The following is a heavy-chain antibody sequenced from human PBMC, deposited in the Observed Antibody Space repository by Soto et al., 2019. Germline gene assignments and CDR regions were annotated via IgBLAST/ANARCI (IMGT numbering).Heavy chain of an antibody. V-gene: IGHV1-69*12. CDR2: IIPIFGTA. D-gene: IGHD1-26*01. CDR1: GGTFSSYA. J-gene: IGHJ4*02. Sequence: QVQLVQSVAEVKKPGSSVKVSCKASGGTFSSYAISWVRQAPGQGLEWVEGIIPIFGTANHAQKFQGRVTITADESTSTAYMELSSLRSEDTAVYYCARDTASFRVGATEDDYWGQGTQVTVSS. CDR3: ARDTASFRVGATEDDY.